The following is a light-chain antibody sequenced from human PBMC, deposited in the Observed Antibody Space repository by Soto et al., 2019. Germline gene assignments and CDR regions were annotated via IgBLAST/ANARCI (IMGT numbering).Light chain of an antibody. CDR2: DAS. Sequence: ALQLTQSPSSLSASVGDRVTITCRASQGISSALARYQQKPGKAPKLLIYDASSLESGVPSRFSGSGSGTDFTLTISSLQPEDFATYYCQQFNSYPPYTFGQGTKLEIK. J-gene: IGKJ2*01. CDR1: QGISSA. V-gene: IGKV1-13*02. CDR3: QQFNSYPPYT.